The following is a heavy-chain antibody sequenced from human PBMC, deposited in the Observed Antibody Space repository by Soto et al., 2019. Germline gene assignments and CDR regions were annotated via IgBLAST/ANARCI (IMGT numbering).Heavy chain of an antibody. CDR1: GGTFSSYT. CDR2: IIPILGIA. D-gene: IGHD1-1*01. Sequence: QVQLVQSGAEVKKPGSSVKVSCKASGGTFSSYTISWVRQAPGQGVEWMGRIIPILGIANYAQKFQGRVTNTADKSTSTAYMELSSLRSEDTAVYYCASTTGTTSPFSFDYWGQGTLVTVSS. J-gene: IGHJ4*02. CDR3: ASTTGTTSPFSFDY. V-gene: IGHV1-69*02.